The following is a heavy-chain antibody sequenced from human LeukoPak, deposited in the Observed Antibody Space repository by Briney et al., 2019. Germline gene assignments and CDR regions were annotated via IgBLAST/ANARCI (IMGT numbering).Heavy chain of an antibody. Sequence: SEXLSLTXXVXGGSFSGYYWSWIRQPPGKGLEWXGEINHSGSTNYNPSLKSRVTISVDTSKNQFSLKLSSVTAADTAVYYCARVASSGWYGGIDYWGQGTLVTVSS. V-gene: IGHV4-34*01. J-gene: IGHJ4*02. CDR2: INHSGST. CDR1: GGSFSGYY. D-gene: IGHD6-19*01. CDR3: ARVASSGWYGGIDY.